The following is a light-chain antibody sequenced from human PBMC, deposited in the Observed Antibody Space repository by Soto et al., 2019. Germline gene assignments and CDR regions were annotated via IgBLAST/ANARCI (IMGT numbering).Light chain of an antibody. Sequence: EIVLTQSPATLSLSPGERATLSCRASQSVSSYLAWYQQKPGQAPRLLIYDASNRATGIPARFSGSGSGTDLTLTISGLEPEDFAVYYCQQRSNWPPLFTFGPGTKVDIK. CDR1: QSVSSY. CDR2: DAS. CDR3: QQRSNWPPLFT. V-gene: IGKV3-11*01. J-gene: IGKJ3*01.